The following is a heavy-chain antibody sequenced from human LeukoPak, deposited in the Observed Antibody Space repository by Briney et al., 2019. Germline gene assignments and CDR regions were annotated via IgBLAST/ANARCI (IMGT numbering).Heavy chain of an antibody. CDR3: ARGYNGYDPFDY. CDR2: IYSGGTT. D-gene: IGHD5-12*01. CDR1: GFTVSGNY. J-gene: IGHJ4*02. V-gene: IGHV3-66*01. Sequence: GGSLSLSCAVSGFTVSGNYMSWVRPAPGKGLEWVSVIYSGGTTYYADCVKGRFTISRDNSKNTLYLQMTSLRAEDTAVYYCARGYNGYDPFDYWGQGILVTVSS.